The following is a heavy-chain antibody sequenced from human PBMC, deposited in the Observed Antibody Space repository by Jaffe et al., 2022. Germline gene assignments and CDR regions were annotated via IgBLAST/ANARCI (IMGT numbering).Heavy chain of an antibody. J-gene: IGHJ4*02. CDR1: GFTFDDYA. Sequence: EVQLVESGGGLVQPGRSLRLSCAASGFTFDDYAMHWVRQAPGKGLEWVSGISWNSGSIGYADSVKGRFTISRDNAKNSLYLQMNSLRAEDTALYYCAKDKGPAPKIIAVAGDFDYWGQGTLVTVSS. CDR3: AKDKGPAPKIIAVAGDFDY. D-gene: IGHD6-19*01. V-gene: IGHV3-9*01. CDR2: ISWNSGSI.